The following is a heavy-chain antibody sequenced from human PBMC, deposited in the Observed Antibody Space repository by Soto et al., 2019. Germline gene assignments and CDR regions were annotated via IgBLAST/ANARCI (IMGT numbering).Heavy chain of an antibody. Sequence: PGGSLRLSCAASGFTFSSYAMHWVRQAPGKGLEYVSAISSNGGSTYYANSVKGRFTISRDNSKNTLYLQMGSLRAEDMAVYYCARDLPTILYYDILTGYRMDVWGKGTTVTVSS. CDR1: GFTFSSYA. V-gene: IGHV3-64*01. CDR3: ARDLPTILYYDILTGYRMDV. D-gene: IGHD3-9*01. J-gene: IGHJ6*04. CDR2: ISSNGGST.